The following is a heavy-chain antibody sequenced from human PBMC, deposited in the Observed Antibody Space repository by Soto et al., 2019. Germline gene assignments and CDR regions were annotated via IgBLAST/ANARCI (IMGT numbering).Heavy chain of an antibody. V-gene: IGHV1-46*01. Sequence: ASVKVSCTASGGTFSIYAISWVRQAPGQGLEWMGMINPSGGSTSYAQKFQGRVTMTRDTSTSTVYMELSSLRSEDTAVYYCARRGSSSWYSVYFDIWGQGTMVTVSS. D-gene: IGHD6-13*01. CDR1: GGTFSIYA. CDR3: ARRGSSSWYSVYFDI. CDR2: INPSGGST. J-gene: IGHJ3*02.